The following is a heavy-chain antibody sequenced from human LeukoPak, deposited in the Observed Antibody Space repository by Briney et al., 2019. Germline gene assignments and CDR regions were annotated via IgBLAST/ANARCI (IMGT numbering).Heavy chain of an antibody. CDR1: GYTFTGYY. CDR3: ARIVVVAATDTHFDY. J-gene: IGHJ4*02. Sequence: ASVKVSCKASGYTFTGYYMHWVRQAPGQGLEWMGWINPNSGGTNYAQKFQGRVTMTRDTSISTAYMELSRLRSDNTAVYYCARIVVVAATDTHFDYWGQGTLVTVSS. V-gene: IGHV1-2*02. CDR2: INPNSGGT. D-gene: IGHD2-15*01.